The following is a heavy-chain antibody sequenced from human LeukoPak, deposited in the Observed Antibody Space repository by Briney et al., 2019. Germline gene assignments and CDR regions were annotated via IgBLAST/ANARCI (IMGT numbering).Heavy chain of an antibody. Sequence: PSETLSLTCTVSGGSISSYYWSWIRQPPGKGLEWIGYIYYSGSTNYNPSLKSRVTISVDTSKNQFSLKLSSVTAADTAVYYCARQILGGFVDYWGQGTLVTVSS. J-gene: IGHJ4*02. V-gene: IGHV4-59*08. CDR2: IYYSGST. D-gene: IGHD2-8*02. CDR3: ARQILGGFVDY. CDR1: GGSISSYY.